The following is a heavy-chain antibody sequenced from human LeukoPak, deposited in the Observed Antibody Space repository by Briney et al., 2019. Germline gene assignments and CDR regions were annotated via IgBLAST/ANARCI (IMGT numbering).Heavy chain of an antibody. D-gene: IGHD6-13*01. V-gene: IGHV4-30-2*01. CDR2: IYHSGST. J-gene: IGHJ6*03. CDR1: GGSISSGGYY. CDR3: AIGYSSSWYDYYYMDV. Sequence: PSETLSLTCTVSGGSISSGGYYWSWIRQPPGKGLEWIGYIYHSGSTYYNPSLKSRVTISVDGSKNQFSLKLSSVTAADTAVYYCAIGYSSSWYDYYYMDVWGKGTTVTVSS.